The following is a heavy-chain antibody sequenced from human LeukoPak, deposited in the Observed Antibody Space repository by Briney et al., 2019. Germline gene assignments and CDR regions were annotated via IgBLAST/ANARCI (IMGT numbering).Heavy chain of an antibody. D-gene: IGHD3-16*02. Sequence: GGSLRLSCAASGFTFSSYGMHWVRQAPGKGLEWVAFIRYDGSNKYYADSVKGRFTISRDNSKNTLYLQMNSLRAEDTAVYYCARETEGSYYDYVWGSYRYNDYWGQGTLVTVSS. CDR1: GFTFSSYG. CDR3: ARETEGSYYDYVWGSYRYNDY. J-gene: IGHJ4*02. V-gene: IGHV3-30*02. CDR2: IRYDGSNK.